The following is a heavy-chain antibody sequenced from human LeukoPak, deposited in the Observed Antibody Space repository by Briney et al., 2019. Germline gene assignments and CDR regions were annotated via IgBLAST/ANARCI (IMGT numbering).Heavy chain of an antibody. CDR3: AREDDYSYYFDY. D-gene: IGHD4-11*01. Sequence: ASVKVSCKASGYTFTGYYMHWVRQAPGQGLEWMGRINPNSGGTNYAQKFQGRVTMTRDTSISTAYMELSRLRSDGTAVYYCAREDDYSYYFDYWGQGTLVTVSS. CDR2: INPNSGGT. J-gene: IGHJ4*02. V-gene: IGHV1-2*06. CDR1: GYTFTGYY.